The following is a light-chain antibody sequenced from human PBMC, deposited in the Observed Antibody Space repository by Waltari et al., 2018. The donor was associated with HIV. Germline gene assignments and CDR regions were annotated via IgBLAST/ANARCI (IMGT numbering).Light chain of an antibody. J-gene: IGLJ3*02. CDR3: SSYTSSSTLV. CDR2: EVS. V-gene: IGLV2-14*01. Sequence: QSAVTQPASVSGSPGQSITISCTGTSSDVGGYNYVSWYQQHPGKAPKLMIYEVSNRPSGVSNRFSGSKSGNTASLTISGLQAEDEADYYCSSYTSSSTLVFGGGTK. CDR1: SSDVGGYNY.